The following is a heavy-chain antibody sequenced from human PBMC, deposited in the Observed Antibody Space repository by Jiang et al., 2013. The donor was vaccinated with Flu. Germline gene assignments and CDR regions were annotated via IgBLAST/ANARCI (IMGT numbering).Heavy chain of an antibody. Sequence: QLLESGGGLVQPGGSLRLSCAASGFTFSSYAMSWVRQAPGKGLEWVSAISGSGGSTYYADSVKGRFTISRDNSKNTLYLQMNSLRAEDTAVYYCAKSPNWNYDNWLDPWGQGTLVTVSS. D-gene: IGHD1-7*01. V-gene: IGHV3-23*01. CDR1: GFTFSSYA. CDR2: ISGSGGST. J-gene: IGHJ5*02. CDR3: AKSPNWNYDNWLDP.